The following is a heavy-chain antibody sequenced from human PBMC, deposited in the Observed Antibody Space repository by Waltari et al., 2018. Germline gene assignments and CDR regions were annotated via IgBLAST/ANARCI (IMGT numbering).Heavy chain of an antibody. CDR3: ARDLVEGQWLVPTDY. V-gene: IGHV3-48*01. CDR1: GFTFSSYS. CDR2: ISSSSSNI. Sequence: EVQLVESGGGLVQPGGSLRLSCAASGFTFSSYSMNWVRQAPGKGLVWVSYISSSSSNIYYAGSVKGRFTISRDNAKNSLYLQMNSLRAEDTAVYYCARDLVEGQWLVPTDYWGQGTLVTVSS. J-gene: IGHJ4*02. D-gene: IGHD6-19*01.